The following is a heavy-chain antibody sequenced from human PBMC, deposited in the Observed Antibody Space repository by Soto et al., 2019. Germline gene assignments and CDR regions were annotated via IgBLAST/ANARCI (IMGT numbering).Heavy chain of an antibody. J-gene: IGHJ6*03. D-gene: IGHD1-7*01. CDR3: ARDNWNSHYYYMDV. V-gene: IGHV4-4*02. CDR1: SGSISSSNW. CDR2: IYHSGST. Sequence: SETLSLTCAVSSGSISSSNWWSWVRQPPGKGLEWIGEIYHSGSTNYNPSLKSRVTISVDKSKNQFSLKLSSVTAADTAVYYCARDNWNSHYYYMDVWGKGTTVTVSS.